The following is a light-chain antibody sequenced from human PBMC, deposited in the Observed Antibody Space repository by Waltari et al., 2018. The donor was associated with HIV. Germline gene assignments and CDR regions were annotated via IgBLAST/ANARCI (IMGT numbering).Light chain of an antibody. CDR1: SSNIGSHY. CDR3: ATWDGSLSGVL. Sequence: SVLTQPPSASGTPGQRVTISCSGSSSNIGSHYVFWYQQLPGTAPKLLMHRNHQRPSGVPYRFSDSTSGTSASLGISGLRSEDEAEYYCATWDGSLSGVLFGGVTKLTVL. V-gene: IGLV1-47*01. J-gene: IGLJ2*01. CDR2: RNH.